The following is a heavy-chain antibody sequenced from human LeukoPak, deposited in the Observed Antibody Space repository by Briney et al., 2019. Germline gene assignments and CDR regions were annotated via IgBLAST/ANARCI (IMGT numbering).Heavy chain of an antibody. J-gene: IGHJ4*02. Sequence: GASVKVSCKASGYTFTSYGISWVRQAPGQGLEWMGIINPSGGSTSYAQKFQGRVTMTRDTSTSTVYMELSSLRSDDTAVYYCARVSVQQLVLYYFDYWGQGTLVTVSS. CDR1: GYTFTSYG. D-gene: IGHD6-13*01. V-gene: IGHV1-46*01. CDR3: ARVSVQQLVLYYFDY. CDR2: INPSGGST.